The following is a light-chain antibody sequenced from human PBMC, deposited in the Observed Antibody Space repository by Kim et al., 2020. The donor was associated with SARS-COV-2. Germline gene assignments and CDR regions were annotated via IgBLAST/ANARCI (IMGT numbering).Light chain of an antibody. CDR2: VNSDGSH. CDR1: RGFSSYA. CDR3: QTWGTGMGV. J-gene: IGLJ3*02. Sequence: QLVLTQSPSASASLGASVKLTCTLSRGFSSYAIAWHQQQPEKGPRYLMNVNSDGSHNKGDGIPDRFSGSSSGAERYLTISSLQSEDEADYYCQTWGTGMGVFGGGTKVTVL. V-gene: IGLV4-69*01.